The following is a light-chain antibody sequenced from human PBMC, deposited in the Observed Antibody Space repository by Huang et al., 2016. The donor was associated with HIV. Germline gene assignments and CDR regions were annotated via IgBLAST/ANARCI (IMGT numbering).Light chain of an antibody. CDR2: GAS. V-gene: IGKV3-15*01. CDR1: QSFSTS. Sequence: IVMTQSPATLCVSPGVRATRSCRASQSFSTSLAWYQQRPGQAPRLLIYGASTRATGIPARFIGSGSGTEFTLTISSLQSEDFALYYCQQYNNWGSFGGGTKVEIK. CDR3: QQYNNWGS. J-gene: IGKJ4*01.